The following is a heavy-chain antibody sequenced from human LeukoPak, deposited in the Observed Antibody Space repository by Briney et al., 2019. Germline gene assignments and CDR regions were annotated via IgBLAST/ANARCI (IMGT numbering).Heavy chain of an antibody. Sequence: PSETLSLTCTVSGGSINSYYWSWIRQPPGKGLEWIGYIYHSGSTDYNPSLKSRVTISVDTSQNHFSLKLSSVTAADTAVYYCARSSRGTSDYYGMDVWGQGTRSPSP. CDR2: IYHSGST. CDR1: GGSINSYY. V-gene: IGHV4-59*01. D-gene: IGHD1-1*01. J-gene: IGHJ6*02. CDR3: ARSSRGTSDYYGMDV.